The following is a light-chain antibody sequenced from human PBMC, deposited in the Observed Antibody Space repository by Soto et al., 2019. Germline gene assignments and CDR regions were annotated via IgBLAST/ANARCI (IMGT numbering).Light chain of an antibody. CDR2: GAS. CDR1: QSVGSSY. Sequence: EIVLTQSPGTLSLSPGERATLSCRASQSVGSSYLAWYQQKPGQAPRLLIHGASSRATGIPDRFSGSGSGTDFTLTISRLEPEDFAVYYCQQYDSSPWTFGQGTKVEIK. CDR3: QQYDSSPWT. V-gene: IGKV3-20*01. J-gene: IGKJ1*01.